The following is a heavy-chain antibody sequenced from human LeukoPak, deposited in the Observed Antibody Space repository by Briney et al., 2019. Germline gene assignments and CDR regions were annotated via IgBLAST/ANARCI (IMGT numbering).Heavy chain of an antibody. Sequence: GASVKVSCKASGYTFTGYYMHWVRQAPGLGLEWMGWISAYNGNTNYAQKVQGRVTMTTDTSTSTAYMELRSLRFDDTAVYYCARHQSVRLLQTSSTYFKHVFAIWGQGSMVTVSS. CDR3: ARHQSVRLLQTSSTYFKHVFAI. CDR2: ISAYNGNT. J-gene: IGHJ3*02. CDR1: GYTFTGYY. V-gene: IGHV1-18*04. D-gene: IGHD6-13*01.